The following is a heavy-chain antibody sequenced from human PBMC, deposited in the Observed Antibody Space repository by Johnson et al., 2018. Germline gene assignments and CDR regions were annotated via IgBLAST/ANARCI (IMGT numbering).Heavy chain of an antibody. J-gene: IGHJ6*03. CDR3: ARERYDFWTYYMDV. CDR2: SSNQANSFTT. D-gene: IGHD3-3*01. Sequence: VQLVESGGGLVQPGGSLRLSCAASGFTFSYHYMDWVRQAPGKGLEWVGRSSNQANSFTTYYAASVKGRFTISRDASDNLVYLQLNSLKTEDTAVDYCARERYDFWTYYMDVWGKGTTVTVSS. V-gene: IGHV3-72*01. CDR1: GFTFSYHY.